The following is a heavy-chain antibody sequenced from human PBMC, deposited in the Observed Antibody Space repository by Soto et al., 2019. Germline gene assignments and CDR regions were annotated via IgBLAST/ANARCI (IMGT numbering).Heavy chain of an antibody. CDR2: ITWNIDRI. CDR1: GFSFDDYA. CDR3: ARDRRGSGWYEFDS. J-gene: IGHJ4*02. V-gene: IGHV3-9*01. Sequence: VQLVESGGGLVLPGRSLRLSCAGTGFSFDDYAMHWVRQAPGKAPEWVSGITWNIDRIVYADYVQVRFTISRDNAKNSLSLQMNSTRADDTSIYFCARDRRGSGWYEFDSWGQGTLVTVSS. D-gene: IGHD6-19*01.